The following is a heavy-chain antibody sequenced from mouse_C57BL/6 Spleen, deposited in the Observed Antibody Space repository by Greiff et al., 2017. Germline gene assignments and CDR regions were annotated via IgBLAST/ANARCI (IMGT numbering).Heavy chain of an antibody. Sequence: VQLQQSGAELVRPGASVTLSCKASGYTFTDYEMHWVKQTPVHGLEWIGAIDPETGGTAYNQKFKGKAILTADKSSSTAYMELRSLTSEDSAVYYCTRYDGNYGFDYWGQGTTLTVSS. CDR1: GYTFTDYE. CDR2: IDPETGGT. J-gene: IGHJ2*01. CDR3: TRYDGNYGFDY. D-gene: IGHD2-1*01. V-gene: IGHV1-15*01.